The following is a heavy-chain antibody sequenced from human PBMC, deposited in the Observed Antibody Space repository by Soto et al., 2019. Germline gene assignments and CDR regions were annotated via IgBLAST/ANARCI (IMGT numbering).Heavy chain of an antibody. V-gene: IGHV1-46*03. CDR1: GYTFTRNY. J-gene: IGHJ4*02. CDR3: ASTISSIRLGY. CDR2: INPSGGST. Sequence: ASVKVSCKASGYTFTRNYMHRVRQAPGQGLEWMGIINPSGGSTSYAQKFQGRVTMTRDTSTSTVYMELSSLRSEDTAVYYCASTISSIRLGYWGQGTLVTVSS.